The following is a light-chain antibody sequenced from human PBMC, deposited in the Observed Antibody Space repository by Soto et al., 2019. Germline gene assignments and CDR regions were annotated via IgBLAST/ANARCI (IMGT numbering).Light chain of an antibody. CDR1: QSVGSN. CDR2: GAS. CDR3: QQRSTLFT. Sequence: EIVMTQSPATLSVSPGERATLSCRASQSVGSNLAWYQQKPGQAPRLLIYGASTRATGIPARFSGGGSGTEFTLTISSLQSEDFAVYYCQQRSTLFTFGPGTKVDIK. J-gene: IGKJ3*01. V-gene: IGKV3-15*01.